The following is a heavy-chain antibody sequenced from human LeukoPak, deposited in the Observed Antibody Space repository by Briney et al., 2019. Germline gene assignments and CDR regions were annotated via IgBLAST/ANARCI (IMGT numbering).Heavy chain of an antibody. V-gene: IGHV3-66*01. CDR2: IYSGGST. CDR3: AADSSGYLDAFDI. CDR1: GFTVSSNY. Sequence: GGSLRLSCAASGFTVSSNYVSWVRQAPGKGLEWVSVIYSGGSTYYADSVKDRFTISRDNSKNTPYLQMNSLRAEDTAVYYCAADSSGYLDAFDIWGQGTMVTVSS. J-gene: IGHJ3*02. D-gene: IGHD3-22*01.